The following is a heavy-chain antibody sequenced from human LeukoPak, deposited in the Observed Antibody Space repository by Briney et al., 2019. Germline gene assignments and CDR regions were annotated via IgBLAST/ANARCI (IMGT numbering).Heavy chain of an antibody. D-gene: IGHD4-23*01. J-gene: IGHJ4*02. Sequence: GASVKVSCKASGYTFISYYIHWVRQAPGQALEWMGIINPGGGSTTYAQKFQGRVTMTRDTSTSTVYMELSSLRSEDTAIYYCARGGDNSYFDYWGQGTLVTVSS. CDR2: INPGGGST. CDR3: ARGGDNSYFDY. V-gene: IGHV1-46*01. CDR1: GYTFISYY.